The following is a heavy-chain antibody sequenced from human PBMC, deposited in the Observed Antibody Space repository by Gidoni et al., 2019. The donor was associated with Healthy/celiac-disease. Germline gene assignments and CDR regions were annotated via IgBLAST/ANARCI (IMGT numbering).Heavy chain of an antibody. CDR3: ARGGAYGSGFDY. Sequence: QVQLQQSGPGLVTPSQTLPLTSATPRGSFSRNSAAWNWIRQSPSRGLEWLGRTYYRSKWYNDYAVSVKSRITINPDTSKNQFSLQLNSVTPEDTAVYYCARGGAYGSGFDYWGQGTLVTVSS. D-gene: IGHD3-16*01. J-gene: IGHJ4*02. V-gene: IGHV6-1*01. CDR2: TYYRSKWYN. CDR1: RGSFSRNSAA.